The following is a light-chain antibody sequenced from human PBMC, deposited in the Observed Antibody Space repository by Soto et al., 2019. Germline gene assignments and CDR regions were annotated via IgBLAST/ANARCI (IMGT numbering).Light chain of an antibody. J-gene: IGKJ5*01. CDR3: QQYNNWPRIT. CDR2: GAS. CDR1: QSARSN. V-gene: IGKV3-15*01. Sequence: ETVLTQSRGPLSVSPGERATVSCRASQSARSNLAWYQQNPGQAPRLLIYGASTRATGIPARFSGSGSGTEFTLTIRRLKSEDFAVYYCQQYNNWPRITFGGGTRLEIK.